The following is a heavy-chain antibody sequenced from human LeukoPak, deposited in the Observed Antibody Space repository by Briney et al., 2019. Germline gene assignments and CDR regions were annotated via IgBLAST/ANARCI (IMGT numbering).Heavy chain of an antibody. CDR2: IRDSGEA. CDR3: ERDRAANQDWVEIDP. Sequence: PGGSLRLSCAVSGFRVSDYYMSWVRQAPGKGLKWVGLIRDSGEAFYADFARGRFAISRDESENTLYLQMNSLRVEDTAVYFCERDRAANQDWVEIDPWGQGTPVIVSS. J-gene: IGHJ5*02. V-gene: IGHV3-66*03. CDR1: GFRVSDYY. D-gene: IGHD3/OR15-3a*01.